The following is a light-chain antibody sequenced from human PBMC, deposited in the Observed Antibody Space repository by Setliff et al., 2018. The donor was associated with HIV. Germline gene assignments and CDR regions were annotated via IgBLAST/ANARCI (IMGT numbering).Light chain of an antibody. CDR1: SSDVGSYKL. Sequence: QSALTQPASVSGSPGQSITISCTGTSSDVGSYKLVPWYQQHPGKAPKVMIYEVTKRPSGVSNRFSGSKSANTASLTISGLQAEGEADYYCCSYAGSGTLYVFGTGTKVTVL. V-gene: IGLV2-23*02. CDR2: EVT. CDR3: CSYAGSGTLYV. J-gene: IGLJ1*01.